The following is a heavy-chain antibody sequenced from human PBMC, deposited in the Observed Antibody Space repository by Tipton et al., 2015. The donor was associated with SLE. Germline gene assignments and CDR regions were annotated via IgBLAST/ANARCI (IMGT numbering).Heavy chain of an antibody. D-gene: IGHD1-7*01. CDR3: ASGEKLELFDY. CDR1: GYTFTSYG. Sequence: QLVQSGAEVKKPGASVKVSCKASGYTFTSYGISWVRQAPGQGLEWMGWVIPYNGNTNYAQNLQGRVTMTTDTSTNTAYMELRSLRSDDTAVYYCASGEKLELFDYWGQGTLVIVSS. J-gene: IGHJ4*02. CDR2: VIPYNGNT. V-gene: IGHV1-18*01.